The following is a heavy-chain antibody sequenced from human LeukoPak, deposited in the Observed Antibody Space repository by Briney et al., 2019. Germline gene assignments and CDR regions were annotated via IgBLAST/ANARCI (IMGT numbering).Heavy chain of an antibody. D-gene: IGHD2-15*01. CDR3: AKLIGYCTGGSCYHDNFDV. Sequence: PGGSLRLSCAASGFTFSSYAMSWVRQAPGKGLEWVSALDGSGFFTVYGDSAKGRFTISRDNSKNTVYLQMRSLRAEDTALYYCAKLIGYCTGGSCYHDNFDVWGQGTMVTISS. V-gene: IGHV3-23*01. CDR1: GFTFSSYA. CDR2: LDGSGFFT. J-gene: IGHJ3*01.